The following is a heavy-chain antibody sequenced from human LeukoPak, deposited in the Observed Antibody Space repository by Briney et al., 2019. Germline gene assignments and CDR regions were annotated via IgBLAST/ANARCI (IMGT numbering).Heavy chain of an antibody. CDR3: ARFTPQGYGWGGYNRFDP. J-gene: IGHJ5*02. Sequence: SETLSLTCTVSGGPISSYYWNWIRQPPGKGLEWIGYIYYSGSTNYNPSLTSQVTISLDTSKNQFSLNLTSVTAADTAVYYCARFTPQGYGWGGYNRFDPWGQGTLVTVSS. V-gene: IGHV4-59*01. CDR1: GGPISSYY. D-gene: IGHD3-16*01. CDR2: IYYSGST.